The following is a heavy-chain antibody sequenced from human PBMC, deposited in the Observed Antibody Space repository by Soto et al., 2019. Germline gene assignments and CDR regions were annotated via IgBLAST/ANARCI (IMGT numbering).Heavy chain of an antibody. CDR1: GFTFSSYA. V-gene: IGHV3-30-3*01. J-gene: IGHJ4*02. D-gene: IGHD1-26*01. CDR3: ARSIVGAATYYFDS. CDR2: ISYDGSKK. Sequence: QVQLVESGGGVVQPGRSLRLSCAASGFTFSSYAMHWVRQAPGKGLEWVAVISYDGSKKYYADSVKGRSTISRDKSYSTASLLMNSLRAEDTAVYYCARSIVGAATYYFDSWGQGTLVTVSS.